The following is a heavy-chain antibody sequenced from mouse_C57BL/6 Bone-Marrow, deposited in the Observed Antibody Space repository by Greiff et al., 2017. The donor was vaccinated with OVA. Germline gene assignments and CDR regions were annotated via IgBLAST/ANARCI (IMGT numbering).Heavy chain of an antibody. J-gene: IGHJ1*03. D-gene: IGHD1-1*01. V-gene: IGHV1-5*01. CDR3: TRRGYGSSYWYFDV. CDR2: IYPGNSDT. Sequence: VQLKQSGTVLARPGASVKMSCKTSGCTFTSYWMHWVKQRPGQGLEWIGAIYPGNSDTSYNQKFKGKAKLTAVTSASTAYMELSSLTNEDSAVYYCTRRGYGSSYWYFDVWGTGTTVTVSS. CDR1: GCTFTSYW.